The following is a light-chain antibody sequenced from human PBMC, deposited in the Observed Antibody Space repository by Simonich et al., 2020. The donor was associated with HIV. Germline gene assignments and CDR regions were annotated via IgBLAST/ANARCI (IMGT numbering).Light chain of an antibody. J-gene: IGKJ4*01. CDR2: GAS. V-gene: IGKV3-15*01. CDR1: QSVSRN. CDR3: QQRSNWLT. Sequence: EIVMTQSPATLSVSPGERATLSCRASQSVSRNLARYQQKPGQSPRALSYGASTRATGIPARFSGSGSWTEFTLTISSLQSEDFAVYYCQQRSNWLTFGGGTKVEIK.